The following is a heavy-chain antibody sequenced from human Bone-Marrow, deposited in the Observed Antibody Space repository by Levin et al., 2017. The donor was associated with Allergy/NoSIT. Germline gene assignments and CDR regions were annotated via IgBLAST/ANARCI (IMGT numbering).Heavy chain of an antibody. CDR3: ARDHIAVAVFKGYWFDP. V-gene: IGHV1-2*02. CDR1: GYTFTGYY. CDR2: INPNSGGT. Sequence: ASVKVSCKASGYTFTGYYMHWVRQAPGQGLEWMGWINPNSGGTNYAQKFQGRVTMTRDTSISTAYMELSRLRSDDTAVYYCARDHIAVAVFKGYWFDPWGQGTLVTVSS. D-gene: IGHD6-19*01. J-gene: IGHJ5*02.